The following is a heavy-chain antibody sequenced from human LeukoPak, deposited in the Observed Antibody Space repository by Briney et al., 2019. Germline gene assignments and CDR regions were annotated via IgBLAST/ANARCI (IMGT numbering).Heavy chain of an antibody. Sequence: SETLSLTCTVSGGSISSSSYYWGWIRQSPGKGLEWIGSIYYSGSTYYNPSLKSRVTISVDTSKNQFSLNLNSVTAADAAVYYCARRSKTPGKTIFDYWGQGTLVSVSS. CDR1: GGSISSSSYY. V-gene: IGHV4-39*01. CDR2: IYYSGST. J-gene: IGHJ4*02. D-gene: IGHD3-10*01. CDR3: ARRSKTPGKTIFDY.